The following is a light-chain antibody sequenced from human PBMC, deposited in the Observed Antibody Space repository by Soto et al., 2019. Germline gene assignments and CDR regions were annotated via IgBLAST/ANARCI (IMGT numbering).Light chain of an antibody. Sequence: DIQLTQSPSSLSASVGDRVTITCRASQAISSYLAWNQQKPGKVPELLIYATSTLQSGAPSRFSGSGSGTDFTLTISSLQPEDVATYYCHKYNHAPTFGGGTKVEIK. V-gene: IGKV1-27*01. CDR2: ATS. CDR1: QAISSY. J-gene: IGKJ4*01. CDR3: HKYNHAPT.